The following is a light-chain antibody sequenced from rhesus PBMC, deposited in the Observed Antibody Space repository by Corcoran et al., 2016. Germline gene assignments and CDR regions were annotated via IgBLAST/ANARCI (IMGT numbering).Light chain of an antibody. J-gene: IGKJ2*01. CDR1: QRISSW. V-gene: IGKV1-22*01. CDR2: KAS. Sequence: DIQMTQSPSSLSASVGDTVTITCRASQRISSWLAWYQQKPGKAPNLLIYKASSLQSGVPSRFSGNGFWTDFTLTISSLQSEDFATYYCKQYNSSPYTFGQGTKVEI. CDR3: KQYNSSPYT.